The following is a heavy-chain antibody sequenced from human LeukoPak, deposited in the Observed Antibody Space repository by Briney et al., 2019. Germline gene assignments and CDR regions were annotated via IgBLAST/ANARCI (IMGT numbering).Heavy chain of an antibody. J-gene: IGHJ4*02. CDR3: AKVDGYSSSYFDY. CDR2: ISGSGGST. Sequence: GGSLRLSCAASGFTFSSYAMSWVRQAPGKRLEWVSAISGSGGSTYYADSVKGRFTISRDNSKNTLYLQMNSLRAEDTAVYYCAKVDGYSSSYFDYWGQGTLVTVSS. D-gene: IGHD6-6*01. CDR1: GFTFSSYA. V-gene: IGHV3-23*01.